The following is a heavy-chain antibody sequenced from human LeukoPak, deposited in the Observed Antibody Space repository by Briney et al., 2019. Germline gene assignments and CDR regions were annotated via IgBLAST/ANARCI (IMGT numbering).Heavy chain of an antibody. V-gene: IGHV3-30*02. J-gene: IGHJ6*03. CDR3: AKNNYGTDSDYYYMDV. D-gene: IGHD4/OR15-4a*01. CDR1: GFTFSSYG. Sequence: PGGSLRLSCAASGFTFSSYGMHWVRQAPGKGLEWVAFIRYDGSNKYYADSVKGRFTISRDNSKNTLYLQMNSLRTEDTAVYYCAKNNYGTDSDYYYMDVWGKGTTVTVSS. CDR2: IRYDGSNK.